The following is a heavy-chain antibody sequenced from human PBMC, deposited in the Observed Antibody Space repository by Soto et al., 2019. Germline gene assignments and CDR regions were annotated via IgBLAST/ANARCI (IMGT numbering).Heavy chain of an antibody. D-gene: IGHD2-2*01. CDR3: TRSQGSSTSLEIYYYYYYGMDV. J-gene: IGHJ6*02. CDR1: GGTFSSYA. CDR2: IIPISGTA. Sequence: QVQLVQSGAEVKKPGSSVKVSGKASGGTFSSYANSWVRQAPGQGLEWMGGIIPISGTANYAQKFQGRVTITADEYTSTAYMELSSLRSEDTAVYYCTRSQGSSTSLEIYYYYYYGMDVWGQGTTVTVSS. V-gene: IGHV1-69*01.